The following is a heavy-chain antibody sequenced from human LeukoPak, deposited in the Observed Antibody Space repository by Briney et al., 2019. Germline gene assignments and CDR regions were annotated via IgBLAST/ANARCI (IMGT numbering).Heavy chain of an antibody. D-gene: IGHD1-26*01. V-gene: IGHV3-73*01. Sequence: GGSLRLSCAASGFTFSGSAIHWVRQGSGKGLEWVGRIRSKPVSYATAYAASVKGRFTISRDDSKNRAYLQMNSLGAEDTAVYYCAKDWGSGSYQPDAFDIWGQGTMVTVSS. CDR1: GFTFSGSA. J-gene: IGHJ3*02. CDR2: IRSKPVSYAT. CDR3: AKDWGSGSYQPDAFDI.